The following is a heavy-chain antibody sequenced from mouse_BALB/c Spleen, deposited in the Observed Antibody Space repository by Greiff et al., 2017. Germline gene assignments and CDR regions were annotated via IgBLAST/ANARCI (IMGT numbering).Heavy chain of an antibody. CDR1: GYTFTSYW. Sequence: VKLQESGAELAKPGASVKMSCKASGYTFTSYWMHWVKQRPGQGLEWIGYINPSTGYTEYNQKFKDKATLTADKSSSTAYMQLSSLTSEDSAVYYCARKDRWYFDVWGAGTTVTVSS. CDR2: INPSTGYT. J-gene: IGHJ1*01. CDR3: ARKDRWYFDV. V-gene: IGHV1-7*01.